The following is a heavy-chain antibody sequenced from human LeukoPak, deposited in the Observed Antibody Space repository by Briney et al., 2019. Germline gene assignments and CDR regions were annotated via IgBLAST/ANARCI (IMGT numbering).Heavy chain of an antibody. D-gene: IGHD3-22*01. CDR3: AKGGSDSSGYYYVYY. Sequence: GGSLRLSCAASGFTLSDYYMSWIRQAPGKGLEWVSYISSSGSSIYYAGSVKGRFTISRDNAKNSLYLQMNSLRAEDTAVYYCAKGGSDSSGYYYVYYWGQGTLVTVSS. CDR2: ISSSGSSI. J-gene: IGHJ4*02. V-gene: IGHV3-11*04. CDR1: GFTLSDYY.